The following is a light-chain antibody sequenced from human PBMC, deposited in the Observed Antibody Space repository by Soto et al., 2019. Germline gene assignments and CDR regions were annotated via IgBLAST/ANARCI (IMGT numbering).Light chain of an antibody. CDR3: QPYGTSPRT. CDR1: LSVSRN. CDR2: DAP. Sequence: EIVMKQSAATLSVSTGERATPSSRASLSVSRNLAWYQQKPGQAPRLLIYDAPNRATGIPDRFSGSGSGTDFTLTISRLEPEDFAVYYCQPYGTSPRTFGQWTKV. J-gene: IGKJ1*01. V-gene: IGKV3D-15*01.